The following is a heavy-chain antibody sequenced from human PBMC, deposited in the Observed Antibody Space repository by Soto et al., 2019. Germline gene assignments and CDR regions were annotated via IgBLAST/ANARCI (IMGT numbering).Heavy chain of an antibody. CDR2: IWYDGSNK. J-gene: IGHJ4*02. V-gene: IGHV3-33*01. D-gene: IGHD6-19*01. CDR1: GFTFSSYG. CDR3: ARDPSMGQQWPPSQIFDY. Sequence: GGSLRLSCAASGFTFSSYGMHWVRQAPGKGLEWVAVIWYDGSNKYYADSVKGRFTISRDNSKNTLYLQMNSLRAEATAVYYCARDPSMGQQWPPSQIFDYWGQGTLVTVSS.